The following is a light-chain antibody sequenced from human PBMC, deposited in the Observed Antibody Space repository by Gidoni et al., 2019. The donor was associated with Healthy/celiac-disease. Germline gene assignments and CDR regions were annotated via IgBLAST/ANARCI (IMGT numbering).Light chain of an antibody. J-gene: IGKJ2*01. Sequence: EIVLTQSPATLSLSPGERATLSCRASQSVSSYLAWYQQKPGKAPRLLIYDASNRATGIPARFSGSGSCTDFTLTIISLEPEDFAVYYCQQRSNWPPFTFGQGTKLEIK. CDR3: QQRSNWPPFT. CDR2: DAS. CDR1: QSVSSY. V-gene: IGKV3-11*01.